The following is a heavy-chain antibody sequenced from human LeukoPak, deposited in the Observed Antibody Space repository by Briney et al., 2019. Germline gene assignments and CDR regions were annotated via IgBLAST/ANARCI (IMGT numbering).Heavy chain of an antibody. CDR3: ARDGYDSSGYYVD. CDR1: GFTFSSYS. Sequence: GGSLRLSCAASGFTFSSYSMNWVRQAPGKGLEWVSVIYSGGSTYYADSVKGRFTISRDNSKNTLYLQMNSLRAEDTAVYYCARDGYDSSGYYVDWGQGTLVTVSS. D-gene: IGHD3-22*01. CDR2: IYSGGST. V-gene: IGHV3-66*01. J-gene: IGHJ4*02.